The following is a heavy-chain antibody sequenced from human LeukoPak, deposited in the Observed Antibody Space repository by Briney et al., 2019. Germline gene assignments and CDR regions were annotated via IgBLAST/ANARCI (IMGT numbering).Heavy chain of an antibody. CDR1: GGSISTSNYY. CDR3: ARHERGYSSGWYGYFDY. J-gene: IGHJ4*02. D-gene: IGHD6-19*01. Sequence: PSETLSLTCTVSGGSISTSNYYWGWIRQPPGKGLEWIWIIHYSGSTYYNPSLKSRVTISVDTSKNQFSLKLSSVTAADTAVYYCARHERGYSSGWYGYFDYWGQGTLVTVSS. CDR2: IHYSGST. V-gene: IGHV4-39*01.